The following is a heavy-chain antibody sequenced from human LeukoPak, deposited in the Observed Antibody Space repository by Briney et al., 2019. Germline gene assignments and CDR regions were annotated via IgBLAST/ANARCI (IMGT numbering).Heavy chain of an antibody. CDR1: GGSISSYY. V-gene: IGHV4-59*01. J-gene: IGHJ5*02. CDR3: ARGVNDFWSGRGENNWFDP. Sequence: SETLSLTCTVSGGSISSYYWSRIRQPPGKGLEWIGYIYYSGSTNYNPSLKSRVTISVDTSKNQFSLKLGSVTAADTAVYYCARGVNDFWSGRGENNWFDPWGQGTLVTVSS. D-gene: IGHD3-3*01. CDR2: IYYSGST.